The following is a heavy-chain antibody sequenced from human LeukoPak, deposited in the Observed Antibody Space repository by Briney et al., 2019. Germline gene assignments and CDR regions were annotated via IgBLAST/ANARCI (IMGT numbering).Heavy chain of an antibody. J-gene: IGHJ5*02. Sequence: GESLKISCKGSGYSFTSYWIGWVRQMPGKGLEWMGIIYPGDSDTRYSPSFQGQVTISAAKSISTAYLQWSSLKASDTAMYYCARGSSIAAAGELNWFDPWGQGTRVTVSS. CDR3: ARGSSIAAAGELNWFDP. CDR2: IYPGDSDT. D-gene: IGHD6-13*01. CDR1: GYSFTSYW. V-gene: IGHV5-51*01.